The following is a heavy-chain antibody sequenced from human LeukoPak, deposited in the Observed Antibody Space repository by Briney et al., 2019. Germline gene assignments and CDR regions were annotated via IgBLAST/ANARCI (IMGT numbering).Heavy chain of an antibody. CDR2: TYYSGST. CDR1: GGSISSSY. Sequence: SETLSLTCAVSGGSISSSYWSWIRQPPGKGLEWIGYTYYSGSTIYNPSLKSRGTISVDTSKNHFSLKLSSVTAADTAVYYCARGGYSYYYFDYWGQGTLVTVSS. D-gene: IGHD5-18*01. CDR3: ARGGYSYYYFDY. V-gene: IGHV4-59*01. J-gene: IGHJ4*02.